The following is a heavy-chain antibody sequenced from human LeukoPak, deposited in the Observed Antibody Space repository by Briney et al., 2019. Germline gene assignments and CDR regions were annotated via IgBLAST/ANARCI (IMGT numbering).Heavy chain of an antibody. CDR3: AKDGDYDILTGYYIGY. Sequence: PGGSLRLSCAASGFTFSDYYMSWIRQAPGKGLEWVSYISSSGSTIYYADSVKGRFTISRDNAKNSLYLQMNSLRAEDTAVYYCAKDGDYDILTGYYIGYWGQGTLVTVSS. V-gene: IGHV3-11*01. CDR1: GFTFSDYY. J-gene: IGHJ4*02. CDR2: ISSSGSTI. D-gene: IGHD3-9*01.